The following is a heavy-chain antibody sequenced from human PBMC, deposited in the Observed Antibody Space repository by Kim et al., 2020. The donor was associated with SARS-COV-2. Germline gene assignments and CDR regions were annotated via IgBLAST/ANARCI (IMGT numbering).Heavy chain of an antibody. D-gene: IGHD3-9*01. CDR3: ARDGWDYDILTGYYIEYFQH. V-gene: IGHV3-53*01. Sequence: GGSLRLSCAASGFTVSSNYMSWVRQAPGKGLEWVSVIYSGGSTYYADSVKGRFTISRDNSKNTLYLQMNSLRAEDTAVYYCARDGWDYDILTGYYIEYFQHWGQGTLVTVSS. CDR2: IYSGGST. J-gene: IGHJ1*01. CDR1: GFTVSSNY.